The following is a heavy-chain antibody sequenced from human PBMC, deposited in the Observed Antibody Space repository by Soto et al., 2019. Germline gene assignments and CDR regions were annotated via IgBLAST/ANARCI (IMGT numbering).Heavy chain of an antibody. CDR1: GGTFTSYT. Sequence: QVHLLQSGAEMKKPGSSVKVSCTAFGGTFTSYTFNWVRQAPGQRLEWMGRIIPILGMSSSAHNFQGRLTMIADKSTNTSYMVLSSLTSDDTAIYYCARSYGSGSRPFDYWGLGTLVTVSS. V-gene: IGHV1-69*02. CDR3: ARSYGSGSRPFDY. CDR2: IIPILGMS. J-gene: IGHJ4*02. D-gene: IGHD3-10*01.